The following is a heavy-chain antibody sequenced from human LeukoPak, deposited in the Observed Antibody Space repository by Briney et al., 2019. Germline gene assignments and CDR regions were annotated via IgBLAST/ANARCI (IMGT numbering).Heavy chain of an antibody. J-gene: IGHJ4*03. V-gene: IGHV6-1*01. CDR3: ARLYYYDSSGYPAFDY. CDR1: GDSVSSNSAA. CDR2: TYYRSKWYN. Sequence: SQTPSLTCAISGDSVSSNSAAWNWIRQSPSRGLEWLGRTYYRSKWYNDYAVSVKSRITINPDTSKNQFSLQLNSVTPEDTAVYYCARLYYYDSSGYPAFDYWGQGTTVTVSS. D-gene: IGHD3-22*01.